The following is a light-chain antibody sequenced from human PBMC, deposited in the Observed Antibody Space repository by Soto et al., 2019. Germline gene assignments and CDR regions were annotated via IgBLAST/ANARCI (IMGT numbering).Light chain of an antibody. CDR3: AAWDDSLNGPV. CDR2: TDD. Sequence: QLVLAQPPSASGTPGQRVTISCSGSSSNIGSYSVDWYQQLPGTAPRLLIYTDDQRPSGVPDRFSGSKSGTSASLAISGLQSEDEAEYYCAAWDDSLNGPVFGGGTKLTVL. V-gene: IGLV1-44*01. J-gene: IGLJ3*02. CDR1: SSNIGSYS.